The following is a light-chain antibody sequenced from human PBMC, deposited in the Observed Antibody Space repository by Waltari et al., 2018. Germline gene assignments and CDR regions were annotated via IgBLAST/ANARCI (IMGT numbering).Light chain of an antibody. J-gene: IGKJ1*01. V-gene: IGKV1-5*03. CDR3: QQYNNYPWT. CDR2: KAS. Sequence: DIQMTHTPTTLSASVGDRVTITCRASQSINSWLAWYQQKPGKAPNLLIYKASSLESGVPARFSGSASGTEFTLTISSLQPDDFATYYCQQYNNYPWTFGQGTKVEI. CDR1: QSINSW.